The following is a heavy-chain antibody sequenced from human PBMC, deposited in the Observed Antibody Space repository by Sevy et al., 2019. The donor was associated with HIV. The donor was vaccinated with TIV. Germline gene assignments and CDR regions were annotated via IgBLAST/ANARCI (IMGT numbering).Heavy chain of an antibody. J-gene: IGHJ6*02. CDR3: ARDCSSSSCLWGMDV. V-gene: IGHV3-7*03. Sequence: GGSLRLSCAASGFTFSSYWMSWVRQAPGKGLEWVANIKQDGSEKYYVDSVKGRFTISRDNAKKSLYLEVNSLRAEDTAVYYCARDCSSSSCLWGMDVWGQGTTVTVSS. D-gene: IGHD2-2*01. CDR1: GFTFSSYW. CDR2: IKQDGSEK.